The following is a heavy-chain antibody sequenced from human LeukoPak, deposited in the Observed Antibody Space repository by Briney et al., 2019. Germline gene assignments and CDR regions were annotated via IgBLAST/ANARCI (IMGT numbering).Heavy chain of an antibody. Sequence: GGSLRLSCAASGFTFSSYGMHWVRPAPGKGLEWVAVISYDGSNKYYADSVKGRFTISRDNSKNTLYLQMNSLRAEDTAVYYCAKGALVPAAMFVYWGQGTLVTVSS. CDR3: AKGALVPAAMFVY. D-gene: IGHD2-2*01. J-gene: IGHJ4*02. CDR1: GFTFSSYG. CDR2: ISYDGSNK. V-gene: IGHV3-30*18.